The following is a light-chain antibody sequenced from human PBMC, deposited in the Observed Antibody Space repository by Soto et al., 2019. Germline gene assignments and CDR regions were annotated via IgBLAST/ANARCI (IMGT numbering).Light chain of an antibody. CDR1: RSNTAAGSG. CDR2: SNT. V-gene: IGLV1-40*01. J-gene: IGLJ3*02. Sequence: QSVLTQPPSVSGAPGQRVTISCTGTRSNTAAGSGVHWYQQHPGTAPKYLIYSNTNRPSGVPDRFSGSRSGTSASLAISGLQAEDEADYFCQSFDTSLRGWVFGGGTKLTVL. CDR3: QSFDTSLRGWV.